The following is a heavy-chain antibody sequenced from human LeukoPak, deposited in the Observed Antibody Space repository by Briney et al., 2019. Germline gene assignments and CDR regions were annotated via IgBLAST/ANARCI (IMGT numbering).Heavy chain of an antibody. CDR3: AKGSSSWYVFDY. CDR1: GFTFSSYA. CDR2: ISGSGGST. D-gene: IGHD6-13*01. J-gene: IGHJ4*02. V-gene: IGHV3-23*01. Sequence: GGSLRLPCAASGFTFSSYAMSWVRQAPGKGLEWVSAISGSGGSTYYADSVKGRFTISRDNSKNTLYLQMNSLRAEDTAVYYCAKGSSSWYVFDYWGQGTLVTVSS.